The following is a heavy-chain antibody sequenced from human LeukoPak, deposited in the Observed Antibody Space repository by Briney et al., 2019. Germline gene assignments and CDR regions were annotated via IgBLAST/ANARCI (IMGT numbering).Heavy chain of an antibody. V-gene: IGHV3-23*01. CDR2: ISASGGTT. CDR3: AKIGSMVQGIITD. D-gene: IGHD3-10*01. J-gene: IGHJ4*02. CDR1: GFTFSSYA. Sequence: TGGSLRLSCAASGFTFSSYAMSWVRQAPGKGLEWVSAISASGGTTYYADSVKGRITISRDNSKNTLYLQMNSLRAEDTAVYYCAKIGSMVQGIITDWGQGTLVTVSS.